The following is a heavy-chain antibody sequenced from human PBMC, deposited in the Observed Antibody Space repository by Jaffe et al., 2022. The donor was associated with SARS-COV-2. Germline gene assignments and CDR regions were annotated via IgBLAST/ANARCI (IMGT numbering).Heavy chain of an antibody. V-gene: IGHV3-15*01. CDR2: IKSKTDGGTT. J-gene: IGHJ4*02. Sequence: EVQLVESGGGLVKPGGSLRLSCAASGFTFSNAWMSWVRQAPGKGLEWVGRIKSKTDGGTTDYAAPVKGRFTISRDDSKNTLYLQMNSLKTEDTAVYYCTTDFLGILTGFDYWGQGTLVTVSS. D-gene: IGHD3-9*01. CDR1: GFTFSNAW. CDR3: TTDFLGILTGFDY.